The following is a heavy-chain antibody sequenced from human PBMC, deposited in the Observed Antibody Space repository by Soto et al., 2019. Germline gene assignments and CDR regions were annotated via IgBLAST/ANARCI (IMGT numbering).Heavy chain of an antibody. D-gene: IGHD2-15*01. V-gene: IGHV4-34*01. CDR2: INHSGST. Sequence: PSETLSLTCAVYGGSFSGYYWSWIRQPPGKGLEWIGEINHSGSTNYNPSLKSRVTISVDTSKNQFSLKLSSVTAADTAVYYCARGRVVAATPKGYYFDYWGQGTLVTVSS. CDR1: GGSFSGYY. CDR3: ARGRVVAATPKGYYFDY. J-gene: IGHJ4*02.